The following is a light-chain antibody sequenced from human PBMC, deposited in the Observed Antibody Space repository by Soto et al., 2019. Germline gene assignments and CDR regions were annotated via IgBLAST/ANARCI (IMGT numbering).Light chain of an antibody. J-gene: IGLJ2*01. Sequence: QSVLTQPASVSGSPGQSITISCTGTSSDVGGYNYVSWYQQHPGKAPKLMIYDVSHRPAGASNRFSGSKSGNTASLTISGLQAEDEADYYCSSYTSSRTVLFGGGTKLTVL. V-gene: IGLV2-14*01. CDR2: DVS. CDR3: SSYTSSRTVL. CDR1: SSDVGGYNY.